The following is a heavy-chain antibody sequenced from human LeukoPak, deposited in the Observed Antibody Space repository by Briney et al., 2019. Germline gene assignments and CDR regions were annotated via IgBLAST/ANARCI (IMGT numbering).Heavy chain of an antibody. CDR3: ARVRYSSSWYPSYFDY. V-gene: IGHV4-39*01. Sequence: SETLSLTCTVSGGSISSSSYYWGWIRQPPGKGLEWIGSIYYSGSTYYHPSLKSRVTISVDTSKNQFSLKLSSVTAADTAVYYCARVRYSSSWYPSYFDYWGQGTLVTVSS. J-gene: IGHJ4*02. CDR1: GGSISSSSYY. CDR2: IYYSGST. D-gene: IGHD6-13*01.